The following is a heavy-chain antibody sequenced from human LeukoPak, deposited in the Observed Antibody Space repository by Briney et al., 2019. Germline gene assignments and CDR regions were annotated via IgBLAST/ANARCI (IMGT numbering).Heavy chain of an antibody. D-gene: IGHD3-3*01. CDR3: AKDHYWSIDY. CDR2: IKGDGIST. Sequence: GGSLRLSCAASGFDFSSNWMHWVRHAPGQGLVWVSRIKGDGISTNYADSVKGRFTISRDIAKNTLYLQMNSLRAEDTGVYYCAKDHYWSIDYWGREPWSPSLQ. J-gene: IGHJ4*02. CDR1: GFDFSSNW. V-gene: IGHV3-74*01.